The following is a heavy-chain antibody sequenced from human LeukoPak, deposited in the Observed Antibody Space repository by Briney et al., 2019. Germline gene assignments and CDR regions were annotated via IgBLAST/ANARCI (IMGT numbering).Heavy chain of an antibody. CDR1: GGSISSSSYY. J-gene: IGHJ4*02. V-gene: IGHV4-39*01. CDR2: IYYSGST. D-gene: IGHD2-2*01. Sequence: PSETLSLTCTVSGGSISSSSYYWGWIRQPPGKGLEWIGSIYYSGSTCYNPSLKSRVTISVDTSKNQFSLKLSSVTAADTAVYYYARQLGYCSSTSCYADKVDYWGQGTLVTVSS. CDR3: ARQLGYCSSTSCYADKVDY.